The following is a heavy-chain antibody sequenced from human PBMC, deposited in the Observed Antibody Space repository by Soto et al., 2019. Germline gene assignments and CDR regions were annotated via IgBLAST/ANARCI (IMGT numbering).Heavy chain of an antibody. CDR3: AREGSYSAYNFAHGIQLWSFDP. J-gene: IGHJ5*02. Sequence: PSETLSLTCTVSGGSINTFYWSWVRQPAGKGLEWIGRIFSSGSTSFNPSLESRVAMSVDTSKNHFSLNLSSVTAADMAVYYCAREGSYSAYNFAHGIQLWSFDPWGQGTPVTVSS. V-gene: IGHV4-4*07. D-gene: IGHD5-12*01. CDR2: IFSSGST. CDR1: GGSINTFY.